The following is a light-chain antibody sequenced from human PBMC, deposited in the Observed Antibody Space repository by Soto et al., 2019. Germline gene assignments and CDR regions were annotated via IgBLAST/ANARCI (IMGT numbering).Light chain of an antibody. J-gene: IGKJ1*01. CDR3: QQYNSLWT. CDR2: KAS. CDR1: QSISSW. Sequence: DIQMTQSPSTLSASVGDRVTITCRASQSISSWLAWYQQKPGKAAKRLIYKASSLESGVPSRFSASGSGKEFTLTMSSLQPDGFATYYCQQYNSLWTFGQGTKVEIK. V-gene: IGKV1-5*03.